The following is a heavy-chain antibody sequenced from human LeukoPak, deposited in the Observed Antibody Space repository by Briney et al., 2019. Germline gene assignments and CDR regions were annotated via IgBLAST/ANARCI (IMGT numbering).Heavy chain of an antibody. J-gene: IGHJ6*03. Sequence: GASVKVSCKASGYTFTSYYMHWVRQAPGQGLEWMGIINPSGGSTSYAQKFQGRVTMTRDTSTSTVYMELSSLRSEDTAVYYCVRGDGGLKYYYYYYMDVWGKGTTVTVSS. V-gene: IGHV1-46*01. CDR1: GYTFTSYY. CDR2: INPSGGST. CDR3: VRGDGGLKYYYYYYMDV. D-gene: IGHD4-23*01.